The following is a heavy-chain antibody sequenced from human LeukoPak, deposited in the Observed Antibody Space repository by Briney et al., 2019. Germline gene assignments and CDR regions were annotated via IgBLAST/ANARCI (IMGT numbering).Heavy chain of an antibody. CDR3: AKPPSYCSSTSCYEFDY. D-gene: IGHD2-2*01. CDR2: ISYDGSNK. Sequence: GGSLRLSCAASGFTFSSYGMHWVRQAPGKGLEWVAVISYDGSNKYYADSVKGRFTISRDNSKNTLYLQMNSLRAEDTAVYYCAKPPSYCSSTSCYEFDYWGQGTLVTVSS. J-gene: IGHJ4*02. CDR1: GFTFSSYG. V-gene: IGHV3-30*18.